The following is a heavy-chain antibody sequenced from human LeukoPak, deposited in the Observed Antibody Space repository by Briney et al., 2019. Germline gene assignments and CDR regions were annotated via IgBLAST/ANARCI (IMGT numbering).Heavy chain of an antibody. J-gene: IGHJ3*02. D-gene: IGHD3-10*01. Sequence: GGSLRLSCAASGFTFSSYAMSWVRQAPGKGLEWVSAISGSGGSTYYADSVKGRFTISRDNSKNTLYLQMNSLRAEDTAVYYCAKEVLLFGEFGHDAFDIWGQGTMVTVSS. CDR3: AKEVLLFGEFGHDAFDI. CDR2: ISGSGGST. CDR1: GFTFSSYA. V-gene: IGHV3-23*01.